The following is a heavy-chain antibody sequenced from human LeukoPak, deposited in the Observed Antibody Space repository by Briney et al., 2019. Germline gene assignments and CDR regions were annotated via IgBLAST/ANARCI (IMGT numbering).Heavy chain of an antibody. CDR3: ARGSTPGYCSGGSCYGSDYFDY. J-gene: IGHJ4*02. Sequence: GGSLRLSCAASGFTFSSYAMHWVRQAPGKGLEWVAVISYDGSNKYYADSVKGRFTISRDNSKNTLYLQMNSLRAEDTAVYYCARGSTPGYCSGGSCYGSDYFDYWGQGTLVTVSS. CDR1: GFTFSSYA. V-gene: IGHV3-30-3*01. CDR2: ISYDGSNK. D-gene: IGHD2-15*01.